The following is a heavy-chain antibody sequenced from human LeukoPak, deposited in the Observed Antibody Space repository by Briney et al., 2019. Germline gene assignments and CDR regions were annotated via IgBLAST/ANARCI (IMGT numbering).Heavy chain of an antibody. J-gene: IGHJ6*01. CDR1: GLTFSGFA. Sequence: PGGSLSLSCAASGLTFSGFAMSWVSRTPGKGLEWVSGISGSGDNTLYAASVKGRFTISRDNPKNTLYLEMNSLRAEDTAIYYCARMKGHPLQKYYMDVWGQGTTVTVSS. V-gene: IGHV3-23*01. CDR3: ARMKGHPLQKYYMDV. CDR2: ISGSGDNT. D-gene: IGHD2/OR15-2a*01.